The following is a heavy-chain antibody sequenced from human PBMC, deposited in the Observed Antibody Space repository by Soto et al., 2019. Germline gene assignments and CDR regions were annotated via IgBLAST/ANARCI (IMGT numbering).Heavy chain of an antibody. CDR3: STESDSTMRVVRFDY. CDR2: MKRKGDGGTT. J-gene: IGHJ4*03. CDR1: GFDFSNAW. V-gene: IGHV3-15*07. Sequence: EVQLVESGGGLVKPGGSLRLSCAASGFDFSNAWINWVRQAPGKGLEWVGRMKRKGDGGTTDFAAAVRGRFAISRDDSINMVYMQMKFFNTEDKAMYYCSTESDSTMRVVRFDYWGHGTLVTVSS. D-gene: IGHD2-2*01.